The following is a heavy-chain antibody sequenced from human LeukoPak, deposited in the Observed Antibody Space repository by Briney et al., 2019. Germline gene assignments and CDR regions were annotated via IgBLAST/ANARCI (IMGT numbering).Heavy chain of an antibody. J-gene: IGHJ5*02. Sequence: GGSLRLSCAASGFTFTIFGLNWVRQAPGKVPEWVSYIDARSGITYYADSVQGRFTISRDNAQESVFLQMNSLRAEDTAVYYCVRWADERRFDPWGQGTLVTVSS. CDR2: IDARSGIT. V-gene: IGHV3-48*01. CDR3: VRWADERRFDP. CDR1: GFTFTIFG. D-gene: IGHD1-26*01.